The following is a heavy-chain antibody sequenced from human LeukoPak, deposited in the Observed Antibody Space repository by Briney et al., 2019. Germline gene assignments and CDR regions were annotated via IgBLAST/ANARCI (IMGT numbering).Heavy chain of an antibody. Sequence: SETLSLTCTVSGGSISSSSYYWGWIRQPPGKGLEWIGSIYYSGSTYYNPSLKSRVTISVDTSKNQFSLKLSSVTAADTAVYYCASQHPGGGPDYWGQGTLVTVSS. D-gene: IGHD3-10*01. CDR2: IYYSGST. CDR3: ASQHPGGGPDY. CDR1: GGSISSSSYY. V-gene: IGHV4-39*01. J-gene: IGHJ4*02.